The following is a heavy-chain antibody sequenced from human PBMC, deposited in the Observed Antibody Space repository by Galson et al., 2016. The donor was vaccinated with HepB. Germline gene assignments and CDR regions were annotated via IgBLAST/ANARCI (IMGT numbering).Heavy chain of an antibody. D-gene: IGHD6-19*01. CDR2: IKQDGSEI. CDR3: ARALSSSGWTYWYFDL. CDR1: RFTFINSW. V-gene: IGHV3-7*03. J-gene: IGHJ2*01. Sequence: SLRLSCAASRFTFINSWMSWVRQAPGKGLEWVANIKQDGSEIYSVDSVKGRFTISRDNAKNSLFLQMNGLRAEDTAVYYCARALSSSGWTYWYFDLWGRGTLVTVSS.